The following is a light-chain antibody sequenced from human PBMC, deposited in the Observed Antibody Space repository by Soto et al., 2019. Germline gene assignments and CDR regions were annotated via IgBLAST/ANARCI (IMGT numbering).Light chain of an antibody. J-gene: IGLJ3*02. Sequence: QSVLTQPPSVSAAPGQRVTISCSGTRSNVGNNYASWYRQVPRTAPKRLIFDDNKRPSGIPDRFSGFKSGTSATLGITGLQTGDEADYYCAAWDSSLRVVLFGGGTKLTVL. CDR2: DDN. CDR3: AAWDSSLRVVL. CDR1: RSNVGNNY. V-gene: IGLV1-51*01.